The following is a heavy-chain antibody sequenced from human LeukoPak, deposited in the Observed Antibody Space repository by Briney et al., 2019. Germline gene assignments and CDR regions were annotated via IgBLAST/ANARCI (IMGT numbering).Heavy chain of an antibody. V-gene: IGHV3-74*01. J-gene: IGHJ4*02. CDR1: GFTFSSYW. D-gene: IGHD3-10*01. CDR2: INGDGRNI. Sequence: GGSLRLSCVASGFTFSSYWMHWVRQDPRKGLVWVSRINGDGRNINYADSVRGRFTISRDNAKNSLYLQMNSLRAEDTAVYSCARDEDYGSGPVDYWGQGTLVTVSS. CDR3: ARDEDYGSGPVDY.